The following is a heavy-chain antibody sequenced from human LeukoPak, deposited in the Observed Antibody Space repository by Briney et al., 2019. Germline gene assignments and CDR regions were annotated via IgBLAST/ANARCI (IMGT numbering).Heavy chain of an antibody. CDR1: GFPFSDYV. CDR3: AKDRWGAVASFDY. CDR2: IRYDGNNK. V-gene: IGHV3-30*02. J-gene: IGHJ4*02. D-gene: IGHD6-19*01. Sequence: GGSLRLSCAASGFPFSDYVMHWVRPAPGKGLEWVSVIRYDGNNKYYADSVKGRFTISRDNSKNTLYLQMNSLESEDTAVYYCAKDRWGAVASFDYWGQGTLVTVSS.